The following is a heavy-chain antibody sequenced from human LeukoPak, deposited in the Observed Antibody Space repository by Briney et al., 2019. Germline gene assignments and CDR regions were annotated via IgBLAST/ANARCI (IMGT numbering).Heavy chain of an antibody. CDR1: ADSITSDHYS. CDR2: VFYSGTT. CDR3: AKTRYNSRSDFEY. V-gene: IGHV4-39*07. J-gene: IGHJ4*02. Sequence: ASETLSLTCTVSADSITSDHYSWGWMRQPPGKGLEWIGSVFYSGTTYYNPSLKSRVTISVDASKSQFSLRLNSMTDADTAVYYCAKTRYNSRSDFEYWGQGTLVTVSS. D-gene: IGHD1-1*01.